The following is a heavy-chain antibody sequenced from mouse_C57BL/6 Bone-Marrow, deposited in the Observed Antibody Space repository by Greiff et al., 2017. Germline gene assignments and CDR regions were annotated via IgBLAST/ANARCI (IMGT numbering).Heavy chain of an antibody. CDR3: FDDGYPYYAMDY. Sequence: QVQLQQPGAELVRPGTSVKLSCTASGYTFTSYWMHWVKQRPGQGLEWIGVIDPSDSYTNYNHKFKGKATLTVATSSSTAYMQLSSLTAEDSAVYYCFDDGYPYYAMDYWGQGTSVTVSS. CDR1: GYTFTSYW. V-gene: IGHV1-59*01. J-gene: IGHJ4*01. D-gene: IGHD2-3*01. CDR2: IDPSDSYT.